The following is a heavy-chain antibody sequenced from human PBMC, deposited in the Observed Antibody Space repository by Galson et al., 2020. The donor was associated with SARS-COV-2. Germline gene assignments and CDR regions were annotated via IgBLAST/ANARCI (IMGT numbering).Heavy chain of an antibody. D-gene: IGHD5-12*01. Sequence: SETLSLTCTVSGGSISSSSYYWGWIRQPPGKGLEWIGSIYYSGSTYYNPSLKSRVTISVDTSKNQFSLKLSSVTAADTAMYYCARDWGATNSYYFDYWGQGTLVTVSS. J-gene: IGHJ4*02. CDR3: ARDWGATNSYYFDY. CDR2: IYYSGST. V-gene: IGHV4-39*07. CDR1: GGSISSSSYY.